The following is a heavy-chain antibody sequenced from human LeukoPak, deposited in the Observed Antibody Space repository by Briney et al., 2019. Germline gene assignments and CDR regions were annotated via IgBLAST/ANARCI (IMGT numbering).Heavy chain of an antibody. J-gene: IGHJ5*02. D-gene: IGHD6-13*01. V-gene: IGHV3-74*01. CDR1: GFTFSGSW. Sequence: PGGSLRLSCAASGFTFSGSWMHWVRQAPGKGLVWVSCINPDARTTFYADSVKGRFTISRDNAKNTLHLQMNSLRAEDTAVYYCASWYSNPPSPWGQGTLVTVSS. CDR3: ASWYSNPPSP. CDR2: INPDARTT.